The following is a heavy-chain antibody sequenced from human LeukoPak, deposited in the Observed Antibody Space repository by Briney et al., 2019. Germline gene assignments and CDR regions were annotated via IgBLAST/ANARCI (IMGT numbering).Heavy chain of an antibody. V-gene: IGHV4-59*08. CDR2: IYYSGST. D-gene: IGHD6-19*01. CDR1: GGPISSYY. CDR3: ARHGSSGRFDY. J-gene: IGHJ4*02. Sequence: SETLSLTCTVSGGPISSYYWSWIRQPPGKGLEWIGYIYYSGSTNYNPSLKSRVTISVDTSKNQFSLKLSSVTAADTAVYYCARHGSSGRFDYWGQGTLVTVSS.